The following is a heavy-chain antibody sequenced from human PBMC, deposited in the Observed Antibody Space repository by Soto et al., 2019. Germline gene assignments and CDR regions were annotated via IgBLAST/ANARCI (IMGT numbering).Heavy chain of an antibody. V-gene: IGHV1-69*01. CDR2: IIPIFRTP. CDR3: ARSTGSGFRPGTHRFDWFAP. J-gene: IGHJ5*02. Sequence: QVQLVQSGAEVKQPGSSVKVSCQASGVTFSSFAISWVRQAPGQGLEWMGGIIPIFRTPNYAQNFQGRVTITADESTSSVYMELSRLRSEDTAVYYCARSTGSGFRPGTHRFDWFAPWGQRTLVTAS. D-gene: IGHD5-12*01. CDR1: GVTFSSFA.